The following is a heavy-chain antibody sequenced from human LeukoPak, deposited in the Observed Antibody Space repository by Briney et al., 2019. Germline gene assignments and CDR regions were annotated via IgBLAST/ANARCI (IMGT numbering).Heavy chain of an antibody. CDR1: GFTFSSYA. J-gene: IGHJ4*02. CDR2: ISYDGSNK. V-gene: IGHV3-30-3*01. Sequence: PGGSLRLSCAASGFTFSSYAMHWVRQAPGKGVEWVAVISYDGSNKYYEDCVKGRFTISRDNSKNTLYLQMNSLRAEDTAVYYCARLLVRDYWGQGTLVTVSS. D-gene: IGHD6-13*01. CDR3: ARLLVRDY.